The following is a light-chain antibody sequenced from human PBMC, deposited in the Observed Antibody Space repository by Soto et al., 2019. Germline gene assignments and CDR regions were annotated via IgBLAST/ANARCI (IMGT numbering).Light chain of an antibody. CDR3: ATWDDSLNAYV. J-gene: IGLJ1*01. V-gene: IGLV1-44*01. CDR1: SSSIGSNA. Sequence: QSVLTQRPSASGTPGQRVTISCSGSSSSIGSNAVNWYQQLPGTAPKLLIYSDNHRPSGVPDRFSGSKSGTSASLAISGLQSEDEADYHCATWDDSLNAYVFGIGTKLTVL. CDR2: SDN.